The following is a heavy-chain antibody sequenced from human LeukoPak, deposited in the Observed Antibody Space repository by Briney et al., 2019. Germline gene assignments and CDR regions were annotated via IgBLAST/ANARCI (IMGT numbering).Heavy chain of an antibody. D-gene: IGHD6-19*01. Sequence: RASVKVFCKASGYAFTNYGINWVRQAPGQGLEWMGWISVYNGNTNYAQKLQDRVTMTTDTSTSTAYMEVRSLRSDDTAVYYCARDYSSGWYKGWFDPWGQGTLVTVSS. J-gene: IGHJ5*02. V-gene: IGHV1-18*01. CDR3: ARDYSSGWYKGWFDP. CDR1: GYAFTNYG. CDR2: ISVYNGNT.